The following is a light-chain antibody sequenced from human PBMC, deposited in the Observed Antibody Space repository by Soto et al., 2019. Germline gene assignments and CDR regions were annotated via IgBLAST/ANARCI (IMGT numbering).Light chain of an antibody. CDR3: QQYGSSYI. CDR2: SAS. CDR1: QTVSSNY. J-gene: IGKJ2*01. V-gene: IGKV3-20*01. Sequence: ETELTQSPGTLSLSPGERATLSCRASQTVSSNYLAWYQQKPGQAPRLLIYSASSRATGIPDRFSGSGSGTDFTLTISRLEPEDFAVYYCQQYGSSYIFGQGTKLEIK.